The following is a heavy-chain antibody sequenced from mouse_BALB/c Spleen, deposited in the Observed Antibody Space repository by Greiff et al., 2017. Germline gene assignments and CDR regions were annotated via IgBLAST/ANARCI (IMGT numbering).Heavy chain of an antibody. CDR3: ARDYGSSFYYFDY. J-gene: IGHJ2*01. CDR2: ISIYYDNT. CDR1: GYTFTDYA. D-gene: IGHD1-1*01. Sequence: QVQLQQSGPELVRPGESVKISCKGSGYTFTDYAMHWVKQSHAKSLEWIGVISIYYDNTNYNQKFKGKATMTVDKSSSTAYMELARLTSEDSAIYYCARDYGSSFYYFDYWGQGTTLTVSS. V-gene: IGHV1-67*01.